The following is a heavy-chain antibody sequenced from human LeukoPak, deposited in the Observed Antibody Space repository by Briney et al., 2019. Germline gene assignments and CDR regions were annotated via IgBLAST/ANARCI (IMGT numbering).Heavy chain of an antibody. Sequence: PGGSLRLSCAASGFTVSSNYMSWVRQAPGKGLAWVSVLYSGGNTYHADSVKGRFTISRDNSKNMLFLQMNSLRAEDTAVYYCARVGRGDTYGYVDYWGQGTLVTVSS. CDR1: GFTVSSNY. D-gene: IGHD5-18*01. CDR3: ARVGRGDTYGYVDY. J-gene: IGHJ4*02. V-gene: IGHV3-66*01. CDR2: LYSGGNT.